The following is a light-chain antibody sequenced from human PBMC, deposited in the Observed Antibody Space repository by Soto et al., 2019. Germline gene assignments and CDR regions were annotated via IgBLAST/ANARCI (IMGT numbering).Light chain of an antibody. CDR1: SSNIGAGYD. V-gene: IGLV1-40*01. J-gene: IGLJ2*01. CDR2: GNS. Sequence: QAVVTQPPSVSGAPGQRVTISCTGSSSNIGAGYDVHWYQQLPGTAPKLLIYGNSNRPSGVPDRFSGSKSGTSASLAITGLQAEDEADYYCRSYDSSLSGNVVFGGGTQLTVL. CDR3: RSYDSSLSGNVV.